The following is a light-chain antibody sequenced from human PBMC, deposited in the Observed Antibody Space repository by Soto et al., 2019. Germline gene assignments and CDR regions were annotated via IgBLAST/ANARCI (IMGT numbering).Light chain of an antibody. CDR2: EVS. CDR3: SSDTTSNTLV. Sequence: HSVLTQPASVSGSPGQSITISCTGSSSDVGAYTYVSWYQQHPGKAPKLMIFEVSDRPSGVSNRFSGSKSGNTASLTISGLQAEDEADYYCSSDTTSNTLVFGGGTKLTVL. CDR1: SSDVGAYTY. V-gene: IGLV2-14*01. J-gene: IGLJ2*01.